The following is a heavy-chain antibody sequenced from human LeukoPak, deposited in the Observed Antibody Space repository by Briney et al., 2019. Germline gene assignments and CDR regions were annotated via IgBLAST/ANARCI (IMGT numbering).Heavy chain of an antibody. CDR2: INPNSGGT. CDR3: AREMRFLEWLFGYGMDV. CDR1: GYTFTSYG. D-gene: IGHD3-3*01. V-gene: IGHV1-2*02. J-gene: IGHJ6*02. Sequence: ASVKVSCKASGYTFTSYGISWVRQAPGQGLEWMGWINPNSGGTNYAQKFQGRVTMTRDTSISTAYMELSRLRSDDTAVYYCAREMRFLEWLFGYGMDVWGQGTTVTVSS.